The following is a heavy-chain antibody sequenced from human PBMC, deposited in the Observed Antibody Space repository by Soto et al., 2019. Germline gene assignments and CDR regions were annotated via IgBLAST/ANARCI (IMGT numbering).Heavy chain of an antibody. CDR3: AGRGYCSGGSRGCFDY. CDR2: IIPIFGTA. Sequence: QVQLVQSGAEVKKPGSSVKVSCKASGGTFSSYAISWVRQAPGQGLEWMGGIIPIFGTANYAQKFLGRVTITADESTSTAYMELSSLRSEDTAVYYCAGRGYCSGGSRGCFDYWGQGTLVTVSS. J-gene: IGHJ4*02. CDR1: GGTFSSYA. V-gene: IGHV1-69*01. D-gene: IGHD2-15*01.